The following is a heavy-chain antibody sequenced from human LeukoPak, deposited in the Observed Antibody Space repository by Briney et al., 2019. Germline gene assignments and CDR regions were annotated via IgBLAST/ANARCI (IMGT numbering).Heavy chain of an antibody. CDR3: AKGNLWFGEEGYLDY. CDR2: ISYDGSNK. Sequence: GGSLRLSCAASGFTFSSYGMHWVRQAPGKGLEWVAVISYDGSNKYYADSVKGRFTISRDNSKNTLYLQMNSLRAEDTAVYYCAKGNLWFGEEGYLDYWGQGTLVTVSS. D-gene: IGHD3-10*01. V-gene: IGHV3-30*18. J-gene: IGHJ4*02. CDR1: GFTFSSYG.